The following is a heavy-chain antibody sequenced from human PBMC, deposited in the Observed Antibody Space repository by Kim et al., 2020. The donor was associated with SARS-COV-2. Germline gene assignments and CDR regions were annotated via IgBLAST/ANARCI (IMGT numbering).Heavy chain of an antibody. CDR2: VDPRNGHA. CDR3: TRALAGAGPLFDT. CDR1: GFTFSDYE. D-gene: IGHD6-13*01. J-gene: IGHJ5*02. Sequence: ASVKVSCKTSGFTFSDYEINWVRQATGQGPEWLGRVDPRNGHAGLAQNFQGRVTVTTDASISTAYMELARLTSEDTAVYFCTRALAGAGPLFDTWGQGTLVTVSS. V-gene: IGHV1-8*01.